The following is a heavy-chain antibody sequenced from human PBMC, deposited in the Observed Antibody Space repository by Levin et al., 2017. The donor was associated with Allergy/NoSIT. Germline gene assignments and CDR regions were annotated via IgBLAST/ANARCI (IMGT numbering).Heavy chain of an antibody. CDR2: ISGSGGST. D-gene: IGHD1-26*01. CDR1: GFTFSSYA. CDR3: AKEGMWELFNYFDY. Sequence: PGGSLRLSCAASGFTFSSYAMSWVRQGPGKGLEWVSGISGSGGSTYYADSVKGRFTISRDNSKNTLYLQMNSLRAEDTAVYYCAKEGMWELFNYFDYWGQGTLVTVSS. J-gene: IGHJ4*02. V-gene: IGHV3-23*01.